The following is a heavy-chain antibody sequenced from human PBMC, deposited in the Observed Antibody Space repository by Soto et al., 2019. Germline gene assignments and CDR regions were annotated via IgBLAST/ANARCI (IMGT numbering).Heavy chain of an antibody. D-gene: IGHD3-3*01. V-gene: IGHV3-21*01. CDR3: ARSLRFLEWLSGQQFYYMDV. CDR2: ISRSSSYI. J-gene: IGHJ6*03. CDR1: GFTFSDYS. Sequence: GGSLRLSCAASGFTFSDYSMNWVRQVPGKGLEWVSSISRSSSYIHYADSLKGRFTISRDNAKDSLYLQLNSLRAEDTAIYHCARSLRFLEWLSGQQFYYMDVWGKGTTVTVSS.